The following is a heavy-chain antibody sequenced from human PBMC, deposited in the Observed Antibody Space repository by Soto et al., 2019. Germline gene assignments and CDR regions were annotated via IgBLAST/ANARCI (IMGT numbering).Heavy chain of an antibody. CDR3: ARGGLDVNWFDP. CDR2: IYYSGST. J-gene: IGHJ5*02. V-gene: IGHV4-59*01. Sequence: SETLSLTCTVSGGSISSYYWSWIRQPPGKGLEWIGYIYYSGSTNYNPSLKSRVTVSVDTSKNQFSLKLSSVTAADTAVYYCARGGLDVNWFDPWGQGTLDTVSS. CDR1: GGSISSYY.